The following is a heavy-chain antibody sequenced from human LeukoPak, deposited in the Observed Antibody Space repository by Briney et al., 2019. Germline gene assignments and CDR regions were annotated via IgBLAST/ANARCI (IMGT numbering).Heavy chain of an antibody. V-gene: IGHV3-43D*03. Sequence: PGGSLRLSCAASGFTFDDYAMHWVRQAPGKGLEWVSLISWDGGSTYYADSVKGRFTISRDNSKNSLYQQMNSLRAEDTALYYCAKDSSGYYWDYWGQGTLVTVSS. CDR3: AKDSSGYYWDY. J-gene: IGHJ4*02. D-gene: IGHD3-22*01. CDR2: ISWDGGST. CDR1: GFTFDDYA.